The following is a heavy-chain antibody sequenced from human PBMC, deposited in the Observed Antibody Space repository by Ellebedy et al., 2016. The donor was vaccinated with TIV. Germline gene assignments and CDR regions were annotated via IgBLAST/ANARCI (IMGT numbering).Heavy chain of an antibody. Sequence: MPSETLSLTCTVSGGSVSSARNYWSWIRQPPGKGLEWIGYIYYSGSTNYNPSLKSRVTISVDPSKNQFSLQLTSLTAADTAVYYCARLGGNGLDCWGQGTLLTVSS. D-gene: IGHD4-23*01. CDR2: IYYSGST. J-gene: IGHJ4*02. CDR3: ARLGGNGLDC. CDR1: GGSVSSARNY. V-gene: IGHV4-61*01.